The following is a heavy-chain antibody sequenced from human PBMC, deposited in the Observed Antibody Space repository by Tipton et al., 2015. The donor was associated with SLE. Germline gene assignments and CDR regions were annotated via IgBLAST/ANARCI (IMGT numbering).Heavy chain of an antibody. V-gene: IGHV4-39*01. D-gene: IGHD6-6*01. CDR3: ARHGRIAARDWYFDL. CDR2: IDYGGST. J-gene: IGHJ2*01. CDR1: AGSIRSGSYF. Sequence: TLSLTCNVSAGSIRSGSYFWGWIRQPPGKGLEWIGNIDYGGSTYYNPSLKSRVTISVDTSKNQFSLKLSSVTAADTAVYYCARHGRIAARDWYFDLWGRGTLVTVSS.